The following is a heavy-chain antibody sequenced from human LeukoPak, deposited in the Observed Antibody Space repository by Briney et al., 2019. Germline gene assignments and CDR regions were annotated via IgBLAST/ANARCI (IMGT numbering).Heavy chain of an antibody. V-gene: IGHV3-48*01. CDR2: ISSSSSTI. CDR1: GFTFSSYS. J-gene: IGHJ3*02. Sequence: PGGSLRLSCAASGFTFSSYSMNWVRQAPGKGLEWVSYISSSSSTIYYADSVKGRFTISRDNAENSLYLQMNSLRAEDTAVYYCARRIAAAGNDAFDIWGQGTMVTVSS. D-gene: IGHD6-13*01. CDR3: ARRIAAAGNDAFDI.